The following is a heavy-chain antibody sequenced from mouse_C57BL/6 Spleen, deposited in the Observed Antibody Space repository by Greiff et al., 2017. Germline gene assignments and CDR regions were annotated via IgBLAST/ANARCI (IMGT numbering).Heavy chain of an antibody. Sequence: QVQLQQSGAELMKPGASVKLSCKATGYTFTGYWIEWVKQRLGHGLEWIGEILPGSGSTNYNEKFKGKATFTADTSSNTAYMQLRSLTTEDSAIYYCARGYGSRGAYWGQGTLVTVSA. V-gene: IGHV1-9*01. CDR2: ILPGSGST. J-gene: IGHJ3*01. CDR3: ARGYGSRGAY. CDR1: GYTFTGYW. D-gene: IGHD1-1*01.